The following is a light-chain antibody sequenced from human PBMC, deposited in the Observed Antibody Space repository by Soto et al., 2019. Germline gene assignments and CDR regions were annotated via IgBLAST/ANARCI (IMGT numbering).Light chain of an antibody. V-gene: IGKV4-1*01. CDR2: WAS. CDR3: QQYYDTPRT. CDR1: QSVLSTYNSRNS. Sequence: DIVMTQSPDSLAVSLGERATINCKSSQSVLSTYNSRNSLAWYQQKPGQPPKVLIYWASTRESGDPARFSGGGSGTDFTLTISSLQAEDVALYYCQQYYDTPRTFGQGTKVEIK. J-gene: IGKJ1*01.